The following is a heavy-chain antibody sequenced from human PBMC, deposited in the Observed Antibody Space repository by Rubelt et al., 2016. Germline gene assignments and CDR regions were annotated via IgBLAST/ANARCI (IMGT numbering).Heavy chain of an antibody. V-gene: IGHV2-5*02. CDR2: IYWDDDK. Sequence: QITLKESGPTLVKPTQTLTLTCTFSGFSFSTSGEGVGWIRQPPGKALEWLALIYWDDDKRYSPSLKSRLTVTKDTSKNQVVLTMTNMVPVDTATYYGARLIPPDSSWGGNSYWYFDLWGRGTLVTVSS. J-gene: IGHJ2*01. CDR3: ARLIPPDSSWGGNSYWYFDL. D-gene: IGHD4-23*01. CDR1: GFSFSTSGEG.